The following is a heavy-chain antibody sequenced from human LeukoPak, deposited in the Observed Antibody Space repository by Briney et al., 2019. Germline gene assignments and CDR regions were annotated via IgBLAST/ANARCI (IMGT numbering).Heavy chain of an antibody. J-gene: IGHJ4*02. CDR1: GGSFSGYY. CDR3: ARPERRFGELGY. Sequence: SETLSLTCAVYGGSFSGYYWSWIRQPPGKGLEWIGEINHSGSTNYNPPLKSRVTISVDTSKNQFSLKLSSVTAADTAVYYCARPERRFGELGYWGQGTLVTVSS. D-gene: IGHD3-10*01. CDR2: INHSGST. V-gene: IGHV4-34*01.